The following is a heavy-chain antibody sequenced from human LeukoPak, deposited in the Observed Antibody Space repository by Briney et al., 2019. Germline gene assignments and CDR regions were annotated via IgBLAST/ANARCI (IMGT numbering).Heavy chain of an antibody. CDR2: IIPILGIA. CDR1: GGTFSSYA. V-gene: IGHV1-69*04. CDR3: ARGGSGPWGSYRW. Sequence: ASVKVSCKASGGTFSSYAISWVRQAPGQGLEWMGRIIPILGIANYAQKFQGRVTITADKSTSTAYMELSSLRSEDTAVYYCARGGSGPWGSYRWWGQGTLVTVSS. J-gene: IGHJ4*02. D-gene: IGHD3-16*02.